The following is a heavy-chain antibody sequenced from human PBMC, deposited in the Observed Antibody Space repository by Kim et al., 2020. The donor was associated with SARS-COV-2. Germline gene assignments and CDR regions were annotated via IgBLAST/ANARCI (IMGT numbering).Heavy chain of an antibody. V-gene: IGHV3-72*01. J-gene: IGHJ3*02. CDR2: TRNKANSYTT. D-gene: IGHD1-26*01. Sequence: WGSLRLSCAASGFTFSDHYMDWVRQAPGKGLEWVGRTRNKANSYTTEYAASVKGRFTISRDDSKNSLYLQMNSLKTEDTAVYYCARVGPSGSYYGLAFDIWGQGTMVTVSS. CDR3: ARVGPSGSYYGLAFDI. CDR1: GFTFSDHY.